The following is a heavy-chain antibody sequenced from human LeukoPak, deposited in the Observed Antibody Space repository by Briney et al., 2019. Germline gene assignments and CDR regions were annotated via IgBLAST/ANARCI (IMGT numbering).Heavy chain of an antibody. CDR2: IYYSGST. J-gene: IGHJ5*02. CDR3: ARVWLEQNWFDP. Sequence: SETLSLTCAVYGGSFSGYHWSWIRQPPGKGLEWIGSIYYSGSTYYNPSLKGRVTISVDTSKNQFSLKLTSVTAADTAAYYCARVWLEQNWFDPWGQGTLVTVSS. V-gene: IGHV4-34*01. D-gene: IGHD1/OR15-1a*01. CDR1: GGSFSGYH.